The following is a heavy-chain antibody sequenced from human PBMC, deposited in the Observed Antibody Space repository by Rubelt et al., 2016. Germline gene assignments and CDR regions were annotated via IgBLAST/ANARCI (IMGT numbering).Heavy chain of an antibody. CDR3: AHRTNIFGYAVY. V-gene: IGHV2-5*08. Sequence: QESGPGLVKPSETLSLTCTVSGGSISSSSWSWIRQPPGTGLAWLALIFCVDNKRYSPSLKRQLTNTNNPSKNQVVLTMTNMDPVDTATYYCAHRTNIFGYAVYWGQGTLVTVSS. CDR2: IFCVDNK. D-gene: IGHD5-18*01. CDR1: GGSISSSSW. J-gene: IGHJ4*02.